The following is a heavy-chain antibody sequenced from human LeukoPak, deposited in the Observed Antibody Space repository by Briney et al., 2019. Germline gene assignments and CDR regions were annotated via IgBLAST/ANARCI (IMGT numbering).Heavy chain of an antibody. D-gene: IGHD2-2*01. CDR3: ARESVVVPAAKGWSDP. V-gene: IGHV1-69*04. Sequence: GASVKVSCKASGGTFSSYAISWVRQAPGQGLEWMGRIIPILGIANYAQKFQGRVTITADKSTSTAYMELSSLRSEDTAVYYCARESVVVPAAKGWSDPWGQGTLVTVSS. CDR2: IIPILGIA. J-gene: IGHJ5*02. CDR1: GGTFSSYA.